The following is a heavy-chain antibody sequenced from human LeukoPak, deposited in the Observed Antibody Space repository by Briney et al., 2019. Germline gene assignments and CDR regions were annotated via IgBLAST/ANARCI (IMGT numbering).Heavy chain of an antibody. J-gene: IGHJ4*02. D-gene: IGHD4-23*01. V-gene: IGHV4-30-2*01. CDR3: ARGGNAPDY. CDR2: IYHSGST. Sequence: PSETLSLTCAVSGGSISSGGYSWSCIRQPPGKGLEWIGYIYHSGSTYYNPSLKSRVTISVDRSKNQFSLKLSSVTAADTAVYYCARGGNAPDYWGQGTLVTVSS. CDR1: GGSISSGGYS.